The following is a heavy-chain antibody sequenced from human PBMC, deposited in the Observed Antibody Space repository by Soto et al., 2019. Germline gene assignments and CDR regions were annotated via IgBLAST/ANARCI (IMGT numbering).Heavy chain of an antibody. V-gene: IGHV4-38-2*02. Sequence: SETLSLTCVVSGYSIIRGYYWACVRQPPGKELEWIGSIYHSGKTYYKPSLRSRVTVSVDTSKNQFSMKLISVTAADTAVYYCARDKRVTMIGGWFDPWGQGTLVTVSS. J-gene: IGHJ5*02. CDR1: GYSIIRGYY. CDR3: ARDKRVTMIGGWFDP. D-gene: IGHD3-22*01. CDR2: IYHSGKT.